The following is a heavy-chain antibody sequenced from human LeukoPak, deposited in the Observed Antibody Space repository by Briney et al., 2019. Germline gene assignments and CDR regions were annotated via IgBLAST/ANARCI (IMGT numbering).Heavy chain of an antibody. Sequence: GSLRLSCAASGFTFSSYSMNWVRQAPGKGLEWVSSISSSSSYIYYADSVKGRFTISRDNSKNRLYLQMNSLRAEDTAVYYCVREVFPSKNDYWGQGTLVTVSS. J-gene: IGHJ4*02. D-gene: IGHD2-2*01. V-gene: IGHV3-21*06. CDR2: ISSSSSYI. CDR3: VREVFPSKNDY. CDR1: GFTFSSYS.